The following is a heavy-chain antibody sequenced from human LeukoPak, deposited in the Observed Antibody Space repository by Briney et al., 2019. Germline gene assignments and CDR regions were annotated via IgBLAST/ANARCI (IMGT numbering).Heavy chain of an antibody. J-gene: IGHJ4*02. CDR3: AREDHEDTAMPH. CDR1: GGSVSSGSYY. V-gene: IGHV4-61*01. Sequence: SETLSLTCTVSGGSVSSGSYYWSWIRQPPGKGLEWIGYIYYPGSTNYNPSLKSRVTISVDTSKNQFSLKLSSVTAADTAVYYCAREDHEDTAMPHWGQGTLVTVSS. D-gene: IGHD5-18*01. CDR2: IYYPGST.